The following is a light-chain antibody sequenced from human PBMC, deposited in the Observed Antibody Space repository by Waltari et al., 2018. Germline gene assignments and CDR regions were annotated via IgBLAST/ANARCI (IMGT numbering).Light chain of an antibody. CDR3: QQYDNWPLN. CDR2: GAS. Sequence: ETVMTQSPRTLSVSPGARVILSCSASQSVGSELAWYKQRPGKNPRLLTYGASTRATALPISLSGSGSGTEFTRTTSSLQSEDFGLYYCQQYDNWPLNFGGGTKVEIK. CDR1: QSVGSE. V-gene: IGKV3-15*01. J-gene: IGKJ4*01.